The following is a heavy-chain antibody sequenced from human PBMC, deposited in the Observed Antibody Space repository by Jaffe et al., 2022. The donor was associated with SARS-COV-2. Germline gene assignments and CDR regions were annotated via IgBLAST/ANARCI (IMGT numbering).Heavy chain of an antibody. V-gene: IGHV3-64*01. Sequence: EVQLVESGGGLVQPGGSLRLSCAASGFTFSSYAMHWVRQAPGKGLEYVSAISSNGGSTYYANSVKGRFTISRDNSKNTLYLQMGSLRAEDMAVYYCARAPSLYSGYDLGYYYGMDVWGQGTTVTVSS. CDR2: ISSNGGST. D-gene: IGHD5-12*01. J-gene: IGHJ6*02. CDR1: GFTFSSYA. CDR3: ARAPSLYSGYDLGYYYGMDV.